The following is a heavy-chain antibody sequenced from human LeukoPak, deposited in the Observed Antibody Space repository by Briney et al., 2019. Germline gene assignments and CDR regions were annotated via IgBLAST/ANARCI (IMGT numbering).Heavy chain of an antibody. V-gene: IGHV3-23*01. J-gene: IGHJ4*02. CDR1: GFTFSSYG. CDR3: AKDEMRGSGYYPY. D-gene: IGHD3-22*01. Sequence: QSGGFLRLSCAASGFTFSSYGMSWVRQAPGKGLEWVSGISGSGTTTYYADSVKGRFTISRDNSKNALFLQMNSLRADDTAVYYCAKDEMRGSGYYPYWGQGTLVTVSS. CDR2: ISGSGTTT.